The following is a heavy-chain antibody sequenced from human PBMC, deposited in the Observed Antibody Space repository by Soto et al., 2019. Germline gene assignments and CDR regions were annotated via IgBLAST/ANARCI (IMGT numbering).Heavy chain of an antibody. CDR3: ARDGGDCGYRLIYYYYIGMDV. CDR1: GYAFSSYA. J-gene: IGHJ6*02. Sequence: QVQLLQSGAEEKKPGASVKVSCKASGYAFSSYAMRWVRQAPGQRLERMGWINIGSGNTKYSQNFQDRITISRDTSANTVYMELSSLRSEDTAVYYCARDGGDCGYRLIYYYYIGMDVWGQGTTVSVSS. D-gene: IGHD2-21*02. V-gene: IGHV1-3*05. CDR2: INIGSGNT.